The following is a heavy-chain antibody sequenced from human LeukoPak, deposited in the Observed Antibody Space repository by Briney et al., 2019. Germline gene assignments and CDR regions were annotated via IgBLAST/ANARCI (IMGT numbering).Heavy chain of an antibody. J-gene: IGHJ4*02. D-gene: IGHD2-2*02. CDR1: GFTFSSYA. CDR3: AKGNQYCSSTSCYTESPFDY. V-gene: IGHV3-23*01. CDR2: ISGSGGST. Sequence: GGSLRLSCAASGFTFSSYAMSWVRQAPGKGLEWVSAISGSGGSTYYADSVKGRFTISRDNSKNTLYLQMNSLRAEDTAVYYCAKGNQYCSSTSCYTESPFDYWGQGTLVTVSS.